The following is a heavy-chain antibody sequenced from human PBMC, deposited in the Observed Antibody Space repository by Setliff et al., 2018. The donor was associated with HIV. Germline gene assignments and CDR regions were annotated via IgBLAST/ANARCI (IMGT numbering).Heavy chain of an antibody. J-gene: IGHJ5*02. CDR2: IYHTGRT. D-gene: IGHD3-22*01. CDR3: ASRIYYYDESRVLREEGFVP. CDR1: GGPIDNNKYY. Sequence: KPSETLSLTCSVSGGPIDNNKYYWTWIRQPPGKGLEWTGSIYHTGRTYYNRSLESRLTISIDTSKNQFSLKLTSVTAADTAMYYCASRIYYYDESRVLREEGFVPWGQGTLVTVSS. V-gene: IGHV4-39*01.